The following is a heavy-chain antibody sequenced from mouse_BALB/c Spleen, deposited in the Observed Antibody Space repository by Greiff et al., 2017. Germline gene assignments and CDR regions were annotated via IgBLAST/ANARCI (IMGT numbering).Heavy chain of an antibody. J-gene: IGHJ3*01. CDR2: INPSSGYT. Sequence: QVQLQQSAAELARPGASVKMSCKVSGYTFTSYTMHWVKQRPGQGLEWIGYINPSSGYTEYNQKFKDKTTLTADKSSSTAYMQLSSLTSEDSAVYYCARESGYGNYAWFAYWGQGTLVTVSA. CDR1: GYTFTSYT. CDR3: ARESGYGNYAWFAY. D-gene: IGHD2-1*01. V-gene: IGHV1-4*02.